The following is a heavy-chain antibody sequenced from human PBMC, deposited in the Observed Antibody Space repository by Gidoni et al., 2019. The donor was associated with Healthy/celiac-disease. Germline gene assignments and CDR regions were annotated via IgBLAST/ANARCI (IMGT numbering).Heavy chain of an antibody. CDR2: IYTSGST. CDR3: ARDPSYGDYSGLGWFDP. J-gene: IGHJ5*02. V-gene: IGHV4-4*07. CDR1: GGSISSYY. D-gene: IGHD4-17*01. Sequence: QVQLQESGPGLVKPSETLSLTCTFSGGSISSYYWSWIRQPAGKGLEWIVRIYTSGSTNYNPSLKSRVTMSVDTSKNQFSLKLSSVTAADTAVYYCARDPSYGDYSGLGWFDPWGQGTLVTVSS.